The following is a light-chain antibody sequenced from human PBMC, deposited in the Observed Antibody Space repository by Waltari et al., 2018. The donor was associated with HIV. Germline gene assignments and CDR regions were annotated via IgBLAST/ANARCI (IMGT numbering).Light chain of an antibody. CDR3: SSYTSSSTLSRV. V-gene: IGLV2-14*01. CDR1: SSDVGGYNY. Sequence: QSALTQPASVSGSPGQSITISCTGPSSDVGGYNYVSWSQQHPGKAPKLMIYEVTNRPSGVSNRFSVSKSGNTASLTISGLQAEDEADYYCSSYTSSSTLSRVFGGGTKLTVL. CDR2: EVT. J-gene: IGLJ2*01.